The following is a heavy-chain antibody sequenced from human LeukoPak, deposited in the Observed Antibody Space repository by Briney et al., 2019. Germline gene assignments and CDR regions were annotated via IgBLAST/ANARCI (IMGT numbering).Heavy chain of an antibody. CDR1: GGSISSDY. Sequence: SETLSLTCTVSGGSISSDYWSWIRQSPGKGLEWIGYFYYSGSTKYNPSLKSRVTISLDTSKNQFSLKLTSVTAADTAVYYCARHTSSTSNFWYYFEYWGQGTLVTVSS. J-gene: IGHJ4*02. V-gene: IGHV4-59*08. CDR3: ARHTSSTSNFWYYFEY. D-gene: IGHD6-13*01. CDR2: FYYSGST.